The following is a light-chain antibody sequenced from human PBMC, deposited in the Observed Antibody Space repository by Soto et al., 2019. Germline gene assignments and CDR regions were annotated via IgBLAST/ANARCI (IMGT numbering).Light chain of an antibody. CDR3: CSYAGGPYV. CDR1: STDVGGYNY. J-gene: IGLJ1*01. CDR2: DVD. Sequence: QAVVTQPRSVSGSPGQSVAISCTGTSTDVGGYNYVTWFQHHPGQAPIVMIYDVDKRPSGVPDRVSGSKSGNTASLTISGLQAEDEADYYCCSYAGGPYVFGGGTKVTVL. V-gene: IGLV2-11*01.